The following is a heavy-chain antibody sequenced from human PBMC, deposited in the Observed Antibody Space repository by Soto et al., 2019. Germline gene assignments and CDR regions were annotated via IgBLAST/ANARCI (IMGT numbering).Heavy chain of an antibody. J-gene: IGHJ5*02. CDR3: ARQRSPEGWFDP. V-gene: IGHV3-23*01. D-gene: IGHD3-10*01. CDR1: AISFNTYG. CDR2: VTVTGGST. Sequence: PGGSLRLSCAASAISFNTYGVTWVRQAPGKGLEWVSTVTVTGGSTYYADSVKGRFTISRDRSNYTVSLLLTSLSVEDTAIYCCARQRSPEGWFDPWGQGTLVTVSS.